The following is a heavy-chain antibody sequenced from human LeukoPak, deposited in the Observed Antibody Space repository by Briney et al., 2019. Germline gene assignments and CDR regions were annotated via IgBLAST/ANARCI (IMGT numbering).Heavy chain of an antibody. Sequence: GGSLRLSCAASGFTFSSYGMHWVRQAPGKGLEWVAVISYDGSNKYYADSVKGRFTISRDNSKNTLYLQMNSLRAEDTAVYYCARDIPYYYDSSGYYYSAYWGQGTLVTVSS. D-gene: IGHD3-22*01. CDR3: ARDIPYYYDSSGYYYSAY. J-gene: IGHJ4*02. CDR2: ISYDGSNK. CDR1: GFTFSSYG. V-gene: IGHV3-30*03.